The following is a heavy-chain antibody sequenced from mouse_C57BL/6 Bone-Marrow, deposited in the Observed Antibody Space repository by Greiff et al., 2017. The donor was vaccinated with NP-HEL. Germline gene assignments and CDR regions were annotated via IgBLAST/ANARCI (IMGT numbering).Heavy chain of an antibody. CDR1: GFTFSDAW. Sequence: LQQSGGGLVQPGGSMKLSCAASGFTFSDAWMDWVRQSPEKGLEWVAEIRNKANNHATYYAESVKGRFTISRDDSKSSVYLQMNSLRAEDTGIYYCPITTVVATPFAYWGQGTLVTVSA. V-gene: IGHV6-6*01. J-gene: IGHJ3*01. CDR3: PITTVVATPFAY. D-gene: IGHD1-1*01. CDR2: IRNKANNHAT.